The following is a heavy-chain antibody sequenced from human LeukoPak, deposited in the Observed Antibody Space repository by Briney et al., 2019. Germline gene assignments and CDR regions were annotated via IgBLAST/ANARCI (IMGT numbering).Heavy chain of an antibody. CDR1: GGSFFGSH. D-gene: IGHD4-23*01. V-gene: IGHV4-34*01. CDR3: ARDPTTVVTLPYYFDF. Sequence: PETLSLTCAVSGGSFFGSHWNWIPHSPQKGLGCIGEINHSGRTNYNPSLKSRVTISVDTSKSQFFLKLTSVTAADTAVYYCARDPTTVVTLPYYFDFWGQGTLVTVSA. CDR2: INHSGRT. J-gene: IGHJ4*02.